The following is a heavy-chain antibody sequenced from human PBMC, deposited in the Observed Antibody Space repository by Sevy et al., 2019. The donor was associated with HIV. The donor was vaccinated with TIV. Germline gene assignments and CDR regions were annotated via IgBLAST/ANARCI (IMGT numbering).Heavy chain of an antibody. V-gene: IGHV3-48*03. D-gene: IGHD4-17*01. CDR1: GFPFSSYE. J-gene: IGHJ4*02. CDR2: ISNTGNSI. Sequence: GGSLRLSCAASGFPFSSYEMNWVRQAPGRGLEWISYISNTGNSISYSDSVRGRFTVSRDNAKNSLFLHMNSLRAEDTVTYYCARELPPSATTVAHFDYWGRGTLVTVSS. CDR3: ARELPPSATTVAHFDY.